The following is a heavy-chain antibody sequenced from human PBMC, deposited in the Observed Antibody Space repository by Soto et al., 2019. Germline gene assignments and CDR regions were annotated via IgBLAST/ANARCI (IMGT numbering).Heavy chain of an antibody. CDR3: AKDNNYQTLGH. Sequence: PGGSLRLSCAASGFTFSHYGMHWVRQAPGKGLEWVAGISYDGTNEYYADSVKGRFTISRDNSKNTLLLQMNSLSTEDTAVYYCAKDNNYQTLGHWGQGTLVTVSS. V-gene: IGHV3-30*18. J-gene: IGHJ4*02. CDR2: ISYDGTNE. D-gene: IGHD4-4*01. CDR1: GFTFSHYG.